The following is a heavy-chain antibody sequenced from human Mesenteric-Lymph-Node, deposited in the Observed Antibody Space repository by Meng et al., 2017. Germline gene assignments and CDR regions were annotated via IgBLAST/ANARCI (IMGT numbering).Heavy chain of an antibody. CDR1: GFTFSSYG. CDR2: IWYDGSNK. J-gene: IGHJ6*02. CDR3: ARDFIAVAGSQHYYYYGMDV. Sequence: GESLKISCAASGFTFSSYGMHWVRQAPGKGLEWVAVIWYDGSNKYYADSVKGRFTISRDNSKNTLYLQMNSLRAEDTAVYYCARDFIAVAGSQHYYYYGMDVWGQGTTVTVSS. V-gene: IGHV3-33*01. D-gene: IGHD6-19*01.